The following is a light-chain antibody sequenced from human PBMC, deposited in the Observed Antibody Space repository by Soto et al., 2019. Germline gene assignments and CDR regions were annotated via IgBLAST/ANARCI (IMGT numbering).Light chain of an antibody. Sequence: DIQMTQSPSSLSTSVGVRVTITCRASQSITNCLNWYQHKPGRVPTLLIYAASRLQSGGPSRFSGSGARTDFTLTISSLQREDFAAYDCQQSYITRWTFGQGTKVEIK. J-gene: IGKJ1*01. CDR1: QSITNC. V-gene: IGKV1-39*01. CDR3: QQSYITRWT. CDR2: AAS.